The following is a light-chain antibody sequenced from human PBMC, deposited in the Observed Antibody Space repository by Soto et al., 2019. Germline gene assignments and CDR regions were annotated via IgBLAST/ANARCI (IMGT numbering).Light chain of an antibody. CDR3: QQRSNWPFT. V-gene: IGKV3-11*01. Sequence: ETVLTQSPATLSLSPGERATLSCRASQSVSSFLAWYQQKPGQAPRLLIYDASNRATRIPARFSGSGSGTDFTLTISSLEPEDCAVYYCQQRSNWPFTFGGGTKVDIK. J-gene: IGKJ4*01. CDR2: DAS. CDR1: QSVSSF.